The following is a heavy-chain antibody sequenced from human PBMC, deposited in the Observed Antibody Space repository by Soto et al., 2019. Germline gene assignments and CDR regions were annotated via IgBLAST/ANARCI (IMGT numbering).Heavy chain of an antibody. Sequence: QVQLAESGGGVVQPGRSLRLSCAATGFTFSNYGMHWVRQAPGKGLEWVAVILKDGSDQKYADSMKGRFTISRDNSENTLYLHMNSLRAEDTAVYYGERDDDYPANAFDYWGQGTLVTVSS. CDR2: ILKDGSDQ. V-gene: IGHV3-33*01. J-gene: IGHJ4*02. D-gene: IGHD4-17*01. CDR1: GFTFSNYG. CDR3: ERDDDYPANAFDY.